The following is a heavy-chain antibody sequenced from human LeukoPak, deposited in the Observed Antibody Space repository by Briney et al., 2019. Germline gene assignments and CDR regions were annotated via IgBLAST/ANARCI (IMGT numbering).Heavy chain of an antibody. J-gene: IGHJ4*02. CDR2: IYPRDSDT. CDR3: ARQDGSGLYYFDY. Sequence: GESLKISCKGSGYSFTYYWIAWVRQMPGKGLEWMGIIYPRDSDTRYSPSFQGQVTISADKSISTAYLQWSSLKVSDTAMYYCARQDGSGLYYFDYWGQGALVTVSS. D-gene: IGHD3-10*01. V-gene: IGHV5-51*01. CDR1: GYSFTYYW.